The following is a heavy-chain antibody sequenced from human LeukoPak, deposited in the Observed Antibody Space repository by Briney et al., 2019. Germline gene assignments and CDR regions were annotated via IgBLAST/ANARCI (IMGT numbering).Heavy chain of an antibody. CDR3: ARAPQAVAGTYYYYYYMDV. V-gene: IGHV4-59*12. Sequence: SETLSLTCTVSGGSISNYWGWIRQPPGKGLEWIAYIYDTGNTNYNPSLKSRVTISLDTSKNQFSLKLSSVTAADTAVYYCARAPQAVAGTYYYYYYMDVWGKGTTVTVSS. J-gene: IGHJ6*03. CDR2: IYDTGNT. CDR1: GGSISNY. D-gene: IGHD6-19*01.